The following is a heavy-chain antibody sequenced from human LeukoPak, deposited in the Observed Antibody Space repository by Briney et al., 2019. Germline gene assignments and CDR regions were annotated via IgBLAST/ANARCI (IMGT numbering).Heavy chain of an antibody. J-gene: IGHJ4*02. CDR2: INTDGSST. CDR3: AKQMSTVTFTPFDY. D-gene: IGHD3-16*01. V-gene: IGHV3-74*01. CDR1: GFTFSGYW. Sequence: GGSLRLSCAASGFTFSGYWMHWVRQVPGKGLVWVSRINTDGSSTSYADSVKGRFTISRDNAKNTLYLQMNSLRADDTAVYYCAKQMSTVTFTPFDYWGQGTLVTVSS.